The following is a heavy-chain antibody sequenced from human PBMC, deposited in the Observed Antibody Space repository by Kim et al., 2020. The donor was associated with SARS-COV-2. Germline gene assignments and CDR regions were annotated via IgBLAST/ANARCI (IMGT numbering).Heavy chain of an antibody. CDR2: ISSSSSYI. Sequence: GGSLRLSCAASGFTFSSYGMNWVRQAPGKGLEWVSSISSSSSYIYYADSVKGRFTISRDNAKNSLYLQMNSLRAEDTAVYYCARNIQYYDFWSGASTYGMDVWGQGTTVTVSS. J-gene: IGHJ6*02. CDR3: ARNIQYYDFWSGASTYGMDV. V-gene: IGHV3-21*01. CDR1: GFTFSSYG. D-gene: IGHD3-3*01.